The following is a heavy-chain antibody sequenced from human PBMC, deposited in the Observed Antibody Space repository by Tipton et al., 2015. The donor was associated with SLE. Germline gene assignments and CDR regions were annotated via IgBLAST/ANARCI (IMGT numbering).Heavy chain of an antibody. D-gene: IGHD4-17*01. CDR1: GFTFSDYS. Sequence: SLRLSCAASGFTFSDYSMNWIRQAPGKGLEWVSYITTSNDYTNYADSLKGRFTISRDNAKNSLYLQMNSLRAEDTAVYYCARTVTTGSGWFDPWGQGTLVTVSS. CDR2: ITTSNDYT. V-gene: IGHV3-11*06. J-gene: IGHJ5*02. CDR3: ARTVTTGSGWFDP.